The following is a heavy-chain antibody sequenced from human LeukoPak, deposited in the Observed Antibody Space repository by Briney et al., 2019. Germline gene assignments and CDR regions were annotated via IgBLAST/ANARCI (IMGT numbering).Heavy chain of an antibody. V-gene: IGHV3-53*01. J-gene: IGHJ6*03. CDR1: GFTVSSNY. CDR3: ATLGTYGSGSYYPPYYYYYMDV. CDR2: IYSGGST. Sequence: GGSLRLSCAASGFTVSSNYMSWVRQAPGKGLEWVSVIYSGGSTYYADSVKGRFTISRDNSKNTLYLQMNSLRAEDTAVYYCATLGTYGSGSYYPPYYYYYMDVWGKGTTVTISS. D-gene: IGHD3-10*01.